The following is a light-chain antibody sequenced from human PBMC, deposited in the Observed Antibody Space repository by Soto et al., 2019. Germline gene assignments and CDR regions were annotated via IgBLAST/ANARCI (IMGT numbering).Light chain of an antibody. Sequence: QSVLTQPPSVSAAPGQKVTISCSGSSSNIGNNYVSWYQQLPGTAPKLLIYDTIRRPSGILDRFSGSKSGTSATLDITGLQTGDEADYYCGMWDSSLRLVVFGGGTKLTVL. CDR1: SSNIGNNY. CDR2: DTI. V-gene: IGLV1-51*01. CDR3: GMWDSSLRLVV. J-gene: IGLJ2*01.